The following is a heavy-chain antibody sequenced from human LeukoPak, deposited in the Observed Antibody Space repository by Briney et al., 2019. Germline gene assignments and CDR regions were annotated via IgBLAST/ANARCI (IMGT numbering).Heavy chain of an antibody. CDR1: GDPISSGNY. Sequence: PSGTLSLTCGVSGDPISSGNYWNWVRQPPGKGLEWIGDIYQSGITNYNPSLKSRVTMSVDKSKNEFSLKLDSVTAADTAVYYCARDPRPRGGWFYFDYWGQGILVTVSS. V-gene: IGHV4-4*02. D-gene: IGHD6-19*01. CDR3: ARDPRPRGGWFYFDY. CDR2: IYQSGIT. J-gene: IGHJ4*02.